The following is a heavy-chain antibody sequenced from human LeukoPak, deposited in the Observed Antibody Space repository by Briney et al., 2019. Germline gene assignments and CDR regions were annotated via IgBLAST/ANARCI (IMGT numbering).Heavy chain of an antibody. CDR1: GFIFTNHW. CDR3: ARLFVDTAYRPFDF. CDR2: IKKDGSEQ. J-gene: IGHJ4*02. Sequence: GGSVRLSFAASGFIFTNHWMRGVRQAPGKGLEGVASIKKDGSEQYYMDSVKGRFTISRDNAKNSLDLEINSLRADDTAVYYCARLFVDTAYRPFDFRGQGSLVIVSS. V-gene: IGHV3-7*01. D-gene: IGHD3-16*01.